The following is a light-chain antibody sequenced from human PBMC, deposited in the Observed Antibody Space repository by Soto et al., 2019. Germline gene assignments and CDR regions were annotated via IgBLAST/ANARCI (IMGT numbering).Light chain of an antibody. CDR1: SSNIESNT. CDR3: AAWDDSLNGWV. V-gene: IGLV1-44*01. Sequence: QSVLTQPPSASGTPGQRVTISCSGSSSNIESNTVNWYQQLPGTAPKLLIYSNNQRPSGGPDRFSGAKSGTSASLAISGLQSEDEADYSCAAWDDSLNGWVFGGGTKLTVL. CDR2: SNN. J-gene: IGLJ3*02.